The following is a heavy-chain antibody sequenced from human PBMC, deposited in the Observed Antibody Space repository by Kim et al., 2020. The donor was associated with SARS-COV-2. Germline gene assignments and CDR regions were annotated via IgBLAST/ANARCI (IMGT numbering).Heavy chain of an antibody. CDR1: GFTFSSYG. V-gene: IGHV3-33*01. Sequence: GGSLRLSCAASGFTFSSYGMNWVRQAPGKGLEWVATICYGGSNKYYADSVKGRFTISRDNPQNTLYLQMNSLTAEDTAVYYCARDRGGGGASHDGCDYWGQGTLVTVSS. CDR2: ICYGGSNK. J-gene: IGHJ4*02. D-gene: IGHD2-15*01. CDR3: ARDRGGGGASHDGCDY.